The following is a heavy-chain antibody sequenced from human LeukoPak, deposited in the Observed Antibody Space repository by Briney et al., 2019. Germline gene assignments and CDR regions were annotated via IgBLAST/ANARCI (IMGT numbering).Heavy chain of an antibody. V-gene: IGHV1-2*02. CDR2: IHPTSGGT. D-gene: IGHD7-27*01. CDR1: GYTFANYY. CDR3: ARLINGVRAFDI. Sequence: GASVKVSCKASGYTFANYYMHWVRQAPGQGLEWMGWIHPTSGGTKYAQKFQGRVTMTRDTSISTAYTELSGLRSNDTAVYCCARLINGVRAFDIWGQGTMVTVSS. J-gene: IGHJ3*02.